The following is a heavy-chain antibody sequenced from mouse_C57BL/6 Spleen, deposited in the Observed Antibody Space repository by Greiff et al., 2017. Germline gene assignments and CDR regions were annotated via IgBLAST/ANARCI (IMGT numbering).Heavy chain of an antibody. D-gene: IGHD1-2*01. CDR1: GYTFTSYW. V-gene: IGHV1-69*01. CDR2: IDPSDSYT. J-gene: IGHJ4*01. Sequence: VQLQQPGAELVMPGASVKLSCKASGYTFTSYWMHWVKQRPGQGLEWIGEIDPSDSYTNYNQKFKGKSTLTVDKSSSTAYMQLSSLTSEDSAVYYCARTGYYDAMDYWGQGTSVTVSS. CDR3: ARTGYYDAMDY.